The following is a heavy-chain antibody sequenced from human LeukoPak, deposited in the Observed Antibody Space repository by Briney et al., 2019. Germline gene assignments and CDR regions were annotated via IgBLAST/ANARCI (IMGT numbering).Heavy chain of an antibody. V-gene: IGHV1-18*01. D-gene: IGHD6-6*01. Sequence: VASVKVSCKASGYTFTSYGISWVRQAPGQGLEWMGWISAYNGNTNDAQKLQGRVTMTTDTSTSTAYMERRSLRSDDTAGYYCARGRYSSSPREYWGQGTLVTVSS. CDR1: GYTFTSYG. CDR2: ISAYNGNT. CDR3: ARGRYSSSPREY. J-gene: IGHJ4*02.